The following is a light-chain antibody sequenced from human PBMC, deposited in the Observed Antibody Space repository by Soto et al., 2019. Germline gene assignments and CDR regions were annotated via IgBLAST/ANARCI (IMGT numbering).Light chain of an antibody. CDR3: QPYNCDAGT. J-gene: IGKJ5*01. Sequence: EVVVTRSPATVSVPPEERATRSGRASQSVSSNLAWYQQKPGQGPRLLIYGASTRATGIPARFSGSGSGTEFTLTTSRLQPYDVATSDYQPYNCDAGTFGPGTRLEIK. CDR2: GAS. CDR1: QSVSSN. V-gene: IGKV3-15*01.